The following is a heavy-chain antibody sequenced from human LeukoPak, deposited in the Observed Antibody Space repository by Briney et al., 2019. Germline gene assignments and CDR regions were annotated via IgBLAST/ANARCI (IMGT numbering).Heavy chain of an antibody. CDR2: ISSSGSAI. D-gene: IGHD6-6*01. Sequence: GGSLRLSCAASGFTFSDYYVSWIRQAPGKGLEWVSYISSSGSAIYYADSVKGRFTISRDNAENSLYLQMNSLRVEDTALYYCARDPGATRPNWFDPWGRGTLSPSPQ. V-gene: IGHV3-11*04. CDR1: GFTFSDYY. J-gene: IGHJ5*02. CDR3: ARDPGATRPNWFDP.